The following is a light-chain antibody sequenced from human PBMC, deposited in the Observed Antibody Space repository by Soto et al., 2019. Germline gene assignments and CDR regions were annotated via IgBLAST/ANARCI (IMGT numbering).Light chain of an antibody. Sequence: EIVLTQSPATLSLSPGERATLSCRASQSVSSYLAWYQQKPGQAPRLLIYDASNRATGIPARVGGGGSGTDFTPTISSLEPYDFADYYYQQRSTWTLTCGPRTKVDIK. CDR1: QSVSSY. CDR2: DAS. V-gene: IGKV3-11*01. J-gene: IGKJ3*01. CDR3: QQRSTWTLT.